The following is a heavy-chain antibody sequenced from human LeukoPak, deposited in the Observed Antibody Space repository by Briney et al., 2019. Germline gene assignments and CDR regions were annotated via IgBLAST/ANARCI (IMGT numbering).Heavy chain of an antibody. J-gene: IGHJ4*02. Sequence: GGSLRLSCAASGFTFSDYYMSWIRQAPGKGLEWVSYISSSSSYTNYADSVKGRFTISRDNAKNSLYLQMNSQRAEDTAVYYCAREFSHYYGSGSYRYYFDYWGQGTLVTVSS. CDR2: ISSSSSYT. V-gene: IGHV3-11*06. CDR3: AREFSHYYGSGSYRYYFDY. CDR1: GFTFSDYY. D-gene: IGHD3-10*01.